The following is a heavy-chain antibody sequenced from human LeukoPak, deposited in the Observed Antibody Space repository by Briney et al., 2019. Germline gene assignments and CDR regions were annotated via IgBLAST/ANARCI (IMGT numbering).Heavy chain of an antibody. J-gene: IGHJ6*03. CDR1: GGTFSSYA. CDR3: ARGPAGPDYYYYYYMDV. V-gene: IGHV1-69*05. CDR2: IIPIFGTA. Sequence: ASVKVSCKASGGTFSSYAISWVRQAPGQGIEWMGGIIPIFGTANYAQKFQGRVTITTDESTSTAYMELSSLRSEDTAVYYCARGPAGPDYYYYYYMDVWGKGTSVTVSS.